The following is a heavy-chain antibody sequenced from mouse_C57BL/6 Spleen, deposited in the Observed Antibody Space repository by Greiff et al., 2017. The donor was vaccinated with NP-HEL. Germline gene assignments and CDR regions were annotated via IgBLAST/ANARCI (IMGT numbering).Heavy chain of an antibody. V-gene: IGHV14-2*01. Sequence: VQLQQSGAELVKPGASVKLSCTASGFNIKDYYMHWVKQRTEQGLEWIGRIDPEDGETKYAPKFQGKATIKADTSSKTAYLQISSLTSEDTAVYYCALYDYDAMDYWGQGTSVTVSS. J-gene: IGHJ4*01. CDR3: ALYDYDAMDY. CDR1: GFNIKDYY. D-gene: IGHD1-3*01. CDR2: IDPEDGET.